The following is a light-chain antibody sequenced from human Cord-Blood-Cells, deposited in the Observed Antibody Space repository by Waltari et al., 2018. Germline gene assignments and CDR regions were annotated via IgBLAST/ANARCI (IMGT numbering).Light chain of an antibody. CDR1: SSDVGSYNL. CDR3: CSYAGSSTWV. CDR2: EGS. J-gene: IGLJ3*02. Sequence: QSALTQPASVSGSPGQSITIFCTATSSDVGSYNLVSWYQQHPGKAPKLMIYEGSKRPSGVSNRFSGSKSGNTASLTISGLQAEDEADYYCCSYAGSSTWVFGGGTKLTVL. V-gene: IGLV2-23*01.